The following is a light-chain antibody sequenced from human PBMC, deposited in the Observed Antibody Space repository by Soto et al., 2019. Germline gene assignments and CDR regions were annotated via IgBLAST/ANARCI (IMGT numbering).Light chain of an antibody. V-gene: IGKV3-15*01. J-gene: IGKJ1*01. CDR3: QQYNNWPPT. Sequence: EIVMTQSPATLSVSPGERATLSCRASQSVSSNLAWYQQKPGQAPRLLIYGASTRATGIPARFSGFGSGTEFTLTISSLQSEDLAVYHCQQYNNWPPTFGQGTKVDIK. CDR2: GAS. CDR1: QSVSSN.